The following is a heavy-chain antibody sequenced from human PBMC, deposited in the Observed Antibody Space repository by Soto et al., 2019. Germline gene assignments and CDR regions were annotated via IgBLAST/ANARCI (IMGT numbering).Heavy chain of an antibody. CDR2: IWYDGSNK. CDR1: GFTFSSYG. D-gene: IGHD3-16*01. J-gene: IGHJ4*02. Sequence: QVQLVESGGGVVQPGRSLRLSCAASGFTFSSYGMHWVRQAPGKGLEWVAVIWYDGSNKYYADSVKGRFTISRDNSKNTLYLQMNSLRAEDTAVYYCASRSTSYLGAVDYWGQGTLVTVSS. CDR3: ASRSTSYLGAVDY. V-gene: IGHV3-33*01.